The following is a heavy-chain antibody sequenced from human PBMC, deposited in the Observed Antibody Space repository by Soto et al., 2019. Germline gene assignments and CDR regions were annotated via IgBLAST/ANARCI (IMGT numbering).Heavy chain of an antibody. CDR2: INAGNGNT. D-gene: IGHD2-15*01. Sequence: GASVKVSCKASGYTFTSYAMHWVRQAPGQRLEWMGWINAGNGNTKYSQKFQGRVTITRDTSASTAYMELSSLRSEDTAVYYCARDLGYCSGGSCYRGLNWFDPWGQGTLVTV. CDR1: GYTFTSYA. V-gene: IGHV1-3*01. J-gene: IGHJ5*02. CDR3: ARDLGYCSGGSCYRGLNWFDP.